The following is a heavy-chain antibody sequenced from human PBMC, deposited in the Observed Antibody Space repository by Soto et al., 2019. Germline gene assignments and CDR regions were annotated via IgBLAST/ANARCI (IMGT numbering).Heavy chain of an antibody. CDR3: AQFTEPGYRSIWYYFEY. D-gene: IGHD6-19*01. Sequence: KAGGSLRLSCVGSGFTFSGYSMAWVRQAPGRGLEWVASISSRSTNIDYADSVKGRFTISRDNAKNLVSLQMSSLRGEDTALYYCAQFTEPGYRSIWYYFEYWGQGTPVTVSS. CDR1: GFTFSGYS. V-gene: IGHV3-21*06. J-gene: IGHJ4*02. CDR2: ISSRSTNI.